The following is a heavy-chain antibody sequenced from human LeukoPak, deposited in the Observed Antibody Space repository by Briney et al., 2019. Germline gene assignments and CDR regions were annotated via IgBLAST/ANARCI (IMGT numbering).Heavy chain of an antibody. CDR3: AASDDIVVVPAAIGLSVAFDI. CDR1: GFTFSSFS. D-gene: IGHD2-2*01. V-gene: IGHV3-23*01. J-gene: IGHJ3*02. CDR2: TSRSGGRT. Sequence: PGGSLRLSCAVSGFTFSSFSMSWDRQAQGEVLGWVSATSRSGGRTYYTDFVKGRFTISRDNSKNTLYLQMNSLRAEDTAVYYCAASDDIVVVPAAIGLSVAFDIWGQGTMVTVSS.